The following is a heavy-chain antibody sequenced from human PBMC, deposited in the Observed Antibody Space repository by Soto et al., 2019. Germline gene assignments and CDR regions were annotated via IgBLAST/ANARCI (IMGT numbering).Heavy chain of an antibody. V-gene: IGHV3-30-3*01. J-gene: IGHJ4*02. D-gene: IGHD6-19*01. CDR2: ISHDGINK. CDR3: AGDMYSSAYFITGFQA. CDR1: GFSFSSYA. Sequence: QVRLVASGGGVVQPGRSMRLSCTASGFSFSSYAMYWLRQPPGKGLEWVAVISHDGINKHYADSVKGRVTVSRDNSTHWLELQLNSLRVDERATYSCAGDMYSSAYFITGFQAWGQGTLVT.